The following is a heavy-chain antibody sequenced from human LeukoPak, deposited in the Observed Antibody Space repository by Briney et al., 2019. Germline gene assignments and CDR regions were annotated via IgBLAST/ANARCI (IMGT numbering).Heavy chain of an antibody. J-gene: IGHJ6*04. Sequence: SVKVSCKASGGTFSSYAISWVRQAPGQGLEWMGGIIPIFGTANYAQKFQGRVTITAGKSTSTAYMELSSLRSEDTAVYYCALYYYGSGSPPRHYYYYYGMDVWGKGTTVTVSS. V-gene: IGHV1-69*06. CDR2: IIPIFGTA. CDR1: GGTFSSYA. CDR3: ALYYYGSGSPPRHYYYYYGMDV. D-gene: IGHD3-10*01.